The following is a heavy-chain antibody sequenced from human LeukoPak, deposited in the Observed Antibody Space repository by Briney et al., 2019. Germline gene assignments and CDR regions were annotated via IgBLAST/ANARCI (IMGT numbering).Heavy chain of an antibody. J-gene: IGHJ4*02. V-gene: IGHV1-18*01. D-gene: IGHD1-1*01. CDR2: ISAYNGNS. CDR1: GYTFTSYG. Sequence: ASVKVSCKASGYTFTSYGISWVRQAPGQGLEWMGWISAYNGNSNYAQKLQGRVTMTTDTSTSTAYMELRSLRSDDTAVYYCARVSMEPSECYFDYWGQGTLVTVSS. CDR3: ARVSMEPSECYFDY.